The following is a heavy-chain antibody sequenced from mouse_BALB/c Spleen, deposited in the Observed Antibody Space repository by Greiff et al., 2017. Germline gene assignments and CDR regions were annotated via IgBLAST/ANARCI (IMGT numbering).Heavy chain of an antibody. CDR3: AKGGSWFAY. CDR1: GFSLTNYG. V-gene: IGHV2-3*01. CDR2: LWGDEST. J-gene: IGHJ3*01. Sequence: VMLVESGPGLVAPSPRLSITCTVSGFSLTNYGVSWVRPPPGKGLAWLGVLWGDESTNYHSALISRLSISKDNSKSQVFLKLSSLQTDDTATYYCAKGGSWFAYWGQGTLVTVSA.